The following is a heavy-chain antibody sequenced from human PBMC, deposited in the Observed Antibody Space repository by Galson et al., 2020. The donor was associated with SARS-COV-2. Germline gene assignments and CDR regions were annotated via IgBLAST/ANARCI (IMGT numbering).Heavy chain of an antibody. J-gene: IGHJ4*02. V-gene: IGHV3-21*01. D-gene: IGHD1-26*01. CDR1: GFTFSSYS. CDR3: ARGGSGSYYFDY. CDR2: ISSGDNYV. Sequence: GGSLRLSCAASGFTFSSYSMNWVRQAPGKGLEWVSSISSGDNYVYYADSVKGRFTISRDNAKNSLYLQMNSLRAEDTAVYYCARGGSGSYYFDYWGQGTRVTVSS.